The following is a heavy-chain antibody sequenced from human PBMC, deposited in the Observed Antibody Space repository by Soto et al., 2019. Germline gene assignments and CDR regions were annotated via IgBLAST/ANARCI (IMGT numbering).Heavy chain of an antibody. CDR3: AQTPKAYYDFWSGYSSYYGMDV. CDR1: GGTFSSYA. CDR2: IIPIFGTA. V-gene: IGHV1-69*13. J-gene: IGHJ6*02. D-gene: IGHD3-3*01. Sequence: RASVKVSCKASGGTFSSYAISWVRQAPGQGLEWMGGIIPIFGTANYAQKFQGRVTITADESTSTAYMELSSLRSEDTAVYYCAQTPKAYYDFWSGYSSYYGMDVWGQGTTVTVSS.